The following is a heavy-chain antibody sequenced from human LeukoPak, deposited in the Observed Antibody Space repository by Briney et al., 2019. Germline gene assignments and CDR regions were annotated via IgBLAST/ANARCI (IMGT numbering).Heavy chain of an antibody. CDR1: GGTFSSYA. CDR2: IIPIFGTA. J-gene: IGHJ4*02. Sequence: SVNVSCKASGGTFSSYAISWVRQAPGQGLEWMGGIIPIFGTANYAQKFQGRVTITTDESTSTAYVELSSLRSEDTAVYYCAGGGYSYGFDYWGQGTLVTVSS. D-gene: IGHD5-18*01. CDR3: AGGGYSYGFDY. V-gene: IGHV1-69*05.